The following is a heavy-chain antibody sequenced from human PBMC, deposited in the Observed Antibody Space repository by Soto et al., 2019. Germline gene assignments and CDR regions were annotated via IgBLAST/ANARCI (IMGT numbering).Heavy chain of an antibody. Sequence: QVQLVESGGGVVQPGRSLRLSCAASGFTFSSYAMHWVRQAPGKGLEWVAVISYDASNKYYADSVKGRFTISRDNSKNTLYLQMNSLRAEDTAVYYCARGGYSSSWYYYGMDVWGQGTTVTVSS. V-gene: IGHV3-30-3*01. D-gene: IGHD6-13*01. CDR3: ARGGYSSSWYYYGMDV. CDR2: ISYDASNK. CDR1: GFTFSSYA. J-gene: IGHJ6*02.